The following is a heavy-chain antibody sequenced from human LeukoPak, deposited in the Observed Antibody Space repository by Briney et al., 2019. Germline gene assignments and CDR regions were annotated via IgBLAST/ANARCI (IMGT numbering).Heavy chain of an antibody. V-gene: IGHV3-23*01. CDR2: ISGSGGKT. CDR1: GFTFNNYA. Sequence: PGRSLRLSCAASGFTFNNYAMGWVRQAPGRGLEGVSIISGSGGKTYPADSVKGRFTISRDNYRKMLYLQMNSLRVEHTAVYYCAKVAGDGFRYYFDYWGQGTLVTVSS. CDR3: AKVAGDGFRYYFDY. D-gene: IGHD6-19*01. J-gene: IGHJ4*02.